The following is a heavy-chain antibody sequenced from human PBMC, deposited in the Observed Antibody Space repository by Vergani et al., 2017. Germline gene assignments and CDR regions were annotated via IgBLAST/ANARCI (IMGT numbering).Heavy chain of an antibody. J-gene: IGHJ4*02. D-gene: IGHD3-22*01. CDR3: AKANNYYDSSYTWYFDY. V-gene: IGHV3-23*01. CDR1: GFTFSSYA. Sequence: EVQLLESGGGLVQPGGSLRLSCAASGFTFSSYAMSWVRQAPGKGLEWVSAISGSGGSTYYADSVKGRFTISRDNSKNTLYLQMNSLRAEDTAVYYCAKANNYYDSSYTWYFDYWGQGTLVTVSS. CDR2: ISGSGGST.